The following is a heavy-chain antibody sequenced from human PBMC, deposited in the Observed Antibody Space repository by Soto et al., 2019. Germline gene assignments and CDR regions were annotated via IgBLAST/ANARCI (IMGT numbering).Heavy chain of an antibody. J-gene: IGHJ3*02. D-gene: IGHD3-22*01. CDR2: ISHDGSHK. CDR3: AKLSDSSGYYDAFDM. V-gene: IGHV3-30*18. CDR1: GFTFSSDG. Sequence: PGGSLRLSCVASGFTFSSDGMHWVRQAPGKGLEWLAVISHDGSHKYYADSVKGRFTISRDNSKHTLYLQVNSLRAEDTAVYYCAKLSDSSGYYDAFDMWGQGTMVTVSS.